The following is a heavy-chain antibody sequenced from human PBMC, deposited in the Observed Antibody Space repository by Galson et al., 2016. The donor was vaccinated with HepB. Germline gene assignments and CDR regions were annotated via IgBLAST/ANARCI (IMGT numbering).Heavy chain of an antibody. CDR3: ASSSGWYADN. Sequence: SVKVSCKASGYTFTGQYLHWVRQAPGQGLEWVGRINPNNGATIYAPRFLGRVTVTRDTSISTAYMELNRLASDHTALYYCASSSGWYADNWGQGTLVTVAS. V-gene: IGHV1-2*06. J-gene: IGHJ4*02. D-gene: IGHD6-19*01. CDR1: GYTFTGQY. CDR2: INPNNGAT.